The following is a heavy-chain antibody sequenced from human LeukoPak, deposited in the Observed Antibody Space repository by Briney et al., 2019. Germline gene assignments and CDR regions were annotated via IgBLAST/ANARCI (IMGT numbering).Heavy chain of an antibody. CDR2: IYYSGST. Sequence: SETLSLTCTVSGYSISSGYYWGWIRQPPGKGLEWIGYIYYSGSTNYNPSLKSRVTISVDTSKNQFSLKLSSVTAADTAVYYCARDRGSEYIYADNPAVPYMDVWGKGTTVTVSS. V-gene: IGHV4-61*01. J-gene: IGHJ6*03. D-gene: IGHD5-18*01. CDR3: ARDRGSEYIYADNPAVPYMDV. CDR1: GYSISSGYY.